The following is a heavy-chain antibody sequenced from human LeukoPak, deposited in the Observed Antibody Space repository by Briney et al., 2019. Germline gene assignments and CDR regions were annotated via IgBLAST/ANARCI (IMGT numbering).Heavy chain of an antibody. CDR2: INPSGGST. J-gene: IGHJ3*02. CDR1: GYTFTSYY. CDR3: ARDGWENDFWSRGAFDI. D-gene: IGHD3-3*01. V-gene: IGHV1-46*01. Sequence: GASVKVSCNASGYTFTSYYMHWVRQAPGQGLEWMGIINPSGGSTSYAQKFQGRVTMTRDTSTSTVYMELSSLRSEDTAVYYCARDGWENDFWSRGAFDIWGQGTMVTVSS.